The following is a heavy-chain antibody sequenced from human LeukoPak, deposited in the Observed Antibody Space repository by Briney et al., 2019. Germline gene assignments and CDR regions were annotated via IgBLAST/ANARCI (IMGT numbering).Heavy chain of an antibody. CDR3: ARQCLSTSRFYFVY. CDR2: IYPGDSDT. D-gene: IGHD2-2*01. V-gene: IGHV5-51*01. J-gene: IGHJ4*02. CDR1: GYSFTSYW. Sequence: GESLKISCKGSGYSFTSYWIGWLRQMPAKGLEWMGIIYPGDSDTRYSPSFQSQVTISADKSISTASLQWSSLKASDSAMYYCARQCLSTSRFYFVYWGRGTLVSVSS.